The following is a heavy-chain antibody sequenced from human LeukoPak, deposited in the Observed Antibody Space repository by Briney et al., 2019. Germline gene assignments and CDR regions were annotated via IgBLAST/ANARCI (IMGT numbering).Heavy chain of an antibody. J-gene: IGHJ5*02. CDR2: MNPNSGNT. CDR1: GYTFTSYD. Sequence: ASLKVSCKASGYTFTSYDINCVRHATGQRLEWMGWMNPNSGNTGYAQKFQGRVTITRNTSISTAYMELSSLRSEDTAVYYCARVLVPAASNWFDPWGQGTLVTVSS. D-gene: IGHD2-2*01. V-gene: IGHV1-8*03. CDR3: ARVLVPAASNWFDP.